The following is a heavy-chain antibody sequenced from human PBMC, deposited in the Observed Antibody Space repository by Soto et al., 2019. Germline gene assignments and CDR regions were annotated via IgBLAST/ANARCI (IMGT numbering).Heavy chain of an antibody. CDR3: ARALLSGTKAGADDY. V-gene: IGHV4-31*03. D-gene: IGHD3-10*01. J-gene: IGHJ4*02. CDR2: SYYSGST. CDR1: GGSISSGGYY. Sequence: QVQLQESGPGLVKPSQTLSLTCTVSGGSISSGGYYWSWIRQHPGKGLEWIGYSYYSGSTYYNPYLKSRVTISGDTSKNQCSLKLSSVTAADTAVYYCARALLSGTKAGADDYWGQGTLVTVSS.